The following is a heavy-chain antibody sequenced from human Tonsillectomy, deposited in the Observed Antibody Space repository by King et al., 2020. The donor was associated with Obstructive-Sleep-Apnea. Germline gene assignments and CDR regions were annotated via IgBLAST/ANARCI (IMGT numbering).Heavy chain of an antibody. V-gene: IGHV1-69*09. J-gene: IGHJ3*02. Sequence: QLVQSGAEVKNPGSSVKVSCKTSGGTFSSYTINWVRQAPGQGLEWMGRIIPILGIANYAHKFQGRVTLTADKSTSTAYMELSSLRSEDTAVYYCARSLGEPGAFDIWAKGQWSPSLQ. CDR2: IIPILGIA. D-gene: IGHD3-16*01. CDR3: ARSLGEPGAFDI. CDR1: GGTFSSYT.